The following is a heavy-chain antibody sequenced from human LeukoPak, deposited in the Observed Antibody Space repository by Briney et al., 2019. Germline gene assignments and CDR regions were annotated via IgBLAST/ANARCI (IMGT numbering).Heavy chain of an antibody. D-gene: IGHD4-17*01. CDR2: IYYSERN. CDR1: GGTISSGGYY. V-gene: IGHV4-31*03. Sequence: TLSLTCTVSGGTISSGGYYWSWLRQHPGKGLEWIGYIYYSERNYYNPSLKSRVTISVDTSKNQFSLKLSPLTAAATAIYYHACLTDLRQDAYDIWGQGKLVTVSA. CDR3: ACLTDLRQDAYDI. J-gene: IGHJ3*02.